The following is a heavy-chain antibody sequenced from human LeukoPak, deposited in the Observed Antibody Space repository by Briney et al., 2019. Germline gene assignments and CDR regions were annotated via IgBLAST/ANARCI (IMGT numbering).Heavy chain of an antibody. CDR2: VSYDGSNK. D-gene: IGHD5-18*01. V-gene: IGHV3-30*18. CDR1: GFTFSSYG. Sequence: GGSLRLSCAASGFTFSSYGMHWVRQAPGKGLEWVAVVSYDGSNKYYADSVKGRFTISRDNSKSTLYLQMNSLRAEGTAVYYCAKELRGYSYGLRNNWFDPWGQGTLVTVSS. J-gene: IGHJ5*02. CDR3: AKELRGYSYGLRNNWFDP.